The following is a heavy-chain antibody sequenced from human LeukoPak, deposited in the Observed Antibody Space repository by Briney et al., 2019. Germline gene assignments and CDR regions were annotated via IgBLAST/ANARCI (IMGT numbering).Heavy chain of an antibody. CDR2: IYPGDSDT. J-gene: IGHJ5*02. Sequence: GESLKISCKGSGNNFTNYWIAWVRQMPGKGLEWMGIIYPGDSDTRYSPSFQGQVTISADKSISTAYLQWSSLKASDTAMYYCARQDGAVAGWFDPWGQGTLVTVSS. D-gene: IGHD6-19*01. V-gene: IGHV5-51*01. CDR1: GNNFTNYW. CDR3: ARQDGAVAGWFDP.